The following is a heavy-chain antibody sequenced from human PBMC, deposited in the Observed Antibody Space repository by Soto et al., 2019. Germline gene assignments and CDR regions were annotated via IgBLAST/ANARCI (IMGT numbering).Heavy chain of an antibody. D-gene: IGHD1-26*01. J-gene: IGHJ6*02. CDR3: ARDSTVGATNYYYYCMDV. CDR2: ISYDGSNK. CDR1: GFTFSSYA. Sequence: GSLRLSCAASGFTFSSYAMHWVRQAQGKGLEWVAVISYDGSNKYYADSVKGRFTISRDNSKNTLYLQRISLRAEDTAVYYCARDSTVGATNYYYYCMDVWGQGTTVTVSS. V-gene: IGHV3-30-3*01.